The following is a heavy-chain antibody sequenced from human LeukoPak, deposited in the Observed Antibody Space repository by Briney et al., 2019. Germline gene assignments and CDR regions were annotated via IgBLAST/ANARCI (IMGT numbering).Heavy chain of an antibody. CDR2: ISSSGSTI. J-gene: IGHJ4*02. CDR1: GFTFSDYY. V-gene: IGHV3-11*04. CDR3: ARDLIRYCSSTSCLGFDY. Sequence: GGSLRLSCAASGFTFSDYYMSWIRQAPGKGLEWVSYISSSGSTIYYADSVKGRFTISRDNAKNSLYLQMNSLRAEDTAVYYCARDLIRYCSSTSCLGFDYWGQGTLVTVSS. D-gene: IGHD2-2*01.